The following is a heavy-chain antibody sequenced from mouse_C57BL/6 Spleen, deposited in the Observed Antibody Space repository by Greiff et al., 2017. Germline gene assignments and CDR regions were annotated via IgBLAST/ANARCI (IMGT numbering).Heavy chain of an antibody. V-gene: IGHV1-55*01. CDR3: ARGDSNSFDY. CDR1: GYTFTSYW. D-gene: IGHD2-5*01. CDR2: IYPGSGST. J-gene: IGHJ2*01. Sequence: VQGVESGAELVKPGASVKMSCKASGYTFTSYWITWVKQRPGQGLEWIGDIYPGSGSTNYNEKFKSKATLTVDTSSSTAYMQLSSLTSEDSAVYYCARGDSNSFDYWGQGTTLTVSS.